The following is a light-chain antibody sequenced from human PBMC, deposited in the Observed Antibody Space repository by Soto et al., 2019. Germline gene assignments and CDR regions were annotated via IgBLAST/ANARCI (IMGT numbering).Light chain of an antibody. J-gene: IGLJ2*01. CDR2: DVT. V-gene: IGLV2-14*01. Sequence: QSALTQPASVSGSPGQSITISCTGTSSDVGAYNYVSWYQQHPGKAPKLMIYDVTNRPSGVSSRFSGSKSDNTASLTISGLQAEDEADYYCSSYTRSTTLVVFGGGTQLTVL. CDR1: SSDVGAYNY. CDR3: SSYTRSTTLVV.